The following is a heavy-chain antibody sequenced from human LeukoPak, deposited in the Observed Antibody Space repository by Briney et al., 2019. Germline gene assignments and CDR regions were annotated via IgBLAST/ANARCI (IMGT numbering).Heavy chain of an antibody. J-gene: IGHJ3*02. CDR2: ISGSGGST. Sequence: GGSLRLSCAASGFTFSSYGMSWVRQAPGKGLEWVSAISGSGGSTYYADSVKGRFTISRDNSKNTLYLQMNSLRAEDTAVYYCAKALSITMIVVVSYDAFDIWGQGTMVTVSS. V-gene: IGHV3-23*01. CDR3: AKALSITMIVVVSYDAFDI. CDR1: GFTFSSYG. D-gene: IGHD3-22*01.